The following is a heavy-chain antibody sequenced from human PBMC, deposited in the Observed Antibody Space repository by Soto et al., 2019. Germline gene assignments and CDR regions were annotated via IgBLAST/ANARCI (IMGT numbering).Heavy chain of an antibody. J-gene: IGHJ3*02. CDR2: IISSSSYI. D-gene: IGHD3-9*01. CDR3: ASGYYDILTGYRSYDAFDI. CDR1: GFTFSSYS. Sequence: EVQLVESGGGLVKPGGSLRLSCAASGFTFSSYSMNWVRQAPGKGLEWVSSIISSSSYIYYADSVKGRFTISRDNAKNSLYLQMNSLRAEDTAVYYCASGYYDILTGYRSYDAFDIWGQGTMVTVSS. V-gene: IGHV3-21*01.